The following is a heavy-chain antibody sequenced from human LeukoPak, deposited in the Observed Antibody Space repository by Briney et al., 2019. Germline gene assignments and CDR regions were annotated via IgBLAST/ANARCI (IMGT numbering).Heavy chain of an antibody. D-gene: IGHD4-17*01. CDR2: IYYSGST. V-gene: IGHV4-31*03. J-gene: IGHJ4*02. CDR3: ARTGEESRYYFDY. CDR1: GGSISSGGYY. Sequence: PSETLSLTCTVSGGSISSGGYYWSWIRQHPGKGLEWNGYIYYSGSTYYNPSLKSRVTISVDTSKNQFSLKLSSVTAADTAVYYCARTGEESRYYFDYWGQGTLVTVSS.